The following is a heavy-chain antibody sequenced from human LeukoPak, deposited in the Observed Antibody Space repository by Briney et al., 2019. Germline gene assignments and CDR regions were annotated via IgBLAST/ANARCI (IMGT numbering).Heavy chain of an antibody. V-gene: IGHV4-61*02. CDR3: ARDRPGGSSLDY. CDR1: GGSISSGSYY. Sequence: SETLSLTCTVSGGSISSGSYYWSWIRQPAGKGLEWIGRIYTSGSTNYNPSLKSRVTISVDTSKNQFSLKLSSVTAADTAVYYCARDRPGGSSLDYWGQGTLVTVSS. J-gene: IGHJ4*02. D-gene: IGHD6-13*01. CDR2: IYTSGST.